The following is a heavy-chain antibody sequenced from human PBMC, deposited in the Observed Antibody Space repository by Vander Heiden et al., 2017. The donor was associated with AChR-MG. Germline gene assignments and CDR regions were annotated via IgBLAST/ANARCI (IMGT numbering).Heavy chain of an antibody. D-gene: IGHD3-10*01. CDR2: ISSSVAYI. CDR1: GFTLRSHG. V-gene: IGHV3-21*01. J-gene: IGHJ4*02. Sequence: EVQLVESGGGLVKPGGSLRRSCAAPGFTLRSHGLNWVRQAPGKGLEWVSSISSSVAYIHYADSVKGRFTISRDNAKNSLYLQMNSLRAEDTAVYYCTRGYGSGSFDYYWGQGTLVTVSS. CDR3: TRGYGSGSFDYY.